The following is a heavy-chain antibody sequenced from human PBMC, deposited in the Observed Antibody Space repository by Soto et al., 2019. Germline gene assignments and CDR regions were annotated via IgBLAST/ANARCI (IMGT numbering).Heavy chain of an antibody. Sequence: PGESLKISCKGSGFGFSSFWIAWVRQVPGKGLEWIGIIYPGDSDIRYSPSFQGQVTISADKSTSTAYLQWRSLKASDTAVYFYARSSSLTPVANWGQGTHVTVSS. CDR1: GFGFSSFW. CDR3: ARSSSLTPVAN. D-gene: IGHD4-17*01. J-gene: IGHJ4*02. V-gene: IGHV5-51*01. CDR2: IYPGDSDI.